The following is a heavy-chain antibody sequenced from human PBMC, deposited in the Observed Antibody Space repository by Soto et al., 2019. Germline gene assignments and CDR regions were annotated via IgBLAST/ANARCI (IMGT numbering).Heavy chain of an antibody. CDR3: ARATSRQQLTH. V-gene: IGHV4-31*03. CDR2: IYYSGST. J-gene: IGHJ4*02. Sequence: QVQLQESGPGLVKPSQTLSLTCTVSGGSISSGGYYWSWIRQHPGKGLEWIGYIYYSGSTYYNPSLKSRFTISVDTSKNQFSLQLSSVISADTAVYYCARATSRQQLTHWGQGTLVTVSS. CDR1: GGSISSGGYY. D-gene: IGHD6-13*01.